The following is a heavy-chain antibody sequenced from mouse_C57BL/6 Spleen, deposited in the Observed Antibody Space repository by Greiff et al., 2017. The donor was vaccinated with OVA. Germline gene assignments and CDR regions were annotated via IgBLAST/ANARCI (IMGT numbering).Heavy chain of an antibody. V-gene: IGHV1-80*01. Sequence: VKLQESGAELVKPGASVKISCKASGYAFSSYWMNWVKQRPGKGLEWIGQIYPGDGDTNYNGKFKGKATLTADKSSSTAYMQLSSLTSEDSAVYFCAREGEDGVADWGQGTLVTVSA. CDR1: GYAFSSYW. J-gene: IGHJ3*01. CDR3: AREGEDGVAD. CDR2: IYPGDGDT.